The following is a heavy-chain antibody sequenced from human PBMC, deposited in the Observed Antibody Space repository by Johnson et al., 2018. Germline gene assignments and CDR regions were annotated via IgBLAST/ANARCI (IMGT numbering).Heavy chain of an antibody. D-gene: IGHD1-1*01. V-gene: IGHV3-30*03. Sequence: QVQLVQSGGGVVQSGRSLRLSCVVSGFTFNSYGMHWVRQAPGKGLAWVAVISYDGNNKYYADSVKGRFTISRVNSKNTLYLQINSLRSEDTAGYYCARGEWNDGSYYYYPMDVWGQGTTVTVSS. CDR2: ISYDGNNK. CDR1: GFTFNSYG. CDR3: ARGEWNDGSYYYYPMDV. J-gene: IGHJ6*02.